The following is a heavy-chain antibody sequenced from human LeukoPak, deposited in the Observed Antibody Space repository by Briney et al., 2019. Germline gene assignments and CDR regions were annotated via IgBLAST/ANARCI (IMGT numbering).Heavy chain of an antibody. CDR3: ARDMRSRIAAAATDF. CDR1: GFTFSSYE. Sequence: GGSLRLSCAASGFTFSSYELNWVRQAPGKGLEWLSYISSSGSITYYTDSVKGRFTISRDNAKNSLYLQMNSLRPEDTAVYHCARDMRSRIAAAATDFWGQGTLVIVSS. J-gene: IGHJ4*02. V-gene: IGHV3-48*03. CDR2: ISSSGSIT. D-gene: IGHD6-13*01.